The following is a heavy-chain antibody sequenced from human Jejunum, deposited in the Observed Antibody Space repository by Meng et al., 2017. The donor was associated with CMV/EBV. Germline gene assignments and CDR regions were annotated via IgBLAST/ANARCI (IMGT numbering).Heavy chain of an antibody. CDR2: VFAGGTT. CDR3: ARLSSDHYYAIVV. V-gene: IGHV3-53*01. CDR1: GFTVDDNY. Sequence: ASGFTVDDNYMTWVRQAPGEGLEWVSVVFAGGTTYYADSVKGRFTISRDTSQNTVYLHMNSLRADDTAVYYCARLSSDHYYAIVVWGQGTTVTV. D-gene: IGHD3-10*02. J-gene: IGHJ6*02.